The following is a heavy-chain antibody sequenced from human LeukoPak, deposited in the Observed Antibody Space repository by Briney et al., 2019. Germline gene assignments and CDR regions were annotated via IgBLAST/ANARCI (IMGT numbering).Heavy chain of an antibody. D-gene: IGHD1-26*01. CDR1: GYTFTSYG. V-gene: IGHV1-18*01. CDR3: ARDQAASGSYSGLDY. J-gene: IGHJ4*02. CDR2: ISAYNGNT. Sequence: ASVKVSCKASGYTFTSYGISWVRQAPGQGLEWMGWISAYNGNTNYAQKFQGRVTMATDTSTSTAYMEMRSLTSDDTAVYYCARDQAASGSYSGLDYWGQGTLVTVSS.